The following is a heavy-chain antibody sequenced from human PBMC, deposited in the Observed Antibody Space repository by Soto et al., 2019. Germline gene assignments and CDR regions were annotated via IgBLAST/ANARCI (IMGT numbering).Heavy chain of an antibody. CDR2: INHSGST. Sequence: QVQLQQWGAGLLKPSETLSLTCAVYGGSFSGYYWSWIRHPPGKGLEWIGEINHSGSTNYNPSLKSRVTISVDTSKNQFSLKLSSVTAADTAVYYCARGRGDFWSGYKVGYKYYYYGMDVWGQGTTVTVSS. J-gene: IGHJ6*02. D-gene: IGHD3-3*01. CDR1: GGSFSGYY. V-gene: IGHV4-34*01. CDR3: ARGRGDFWSGYKVGYKYYYYGMDV.